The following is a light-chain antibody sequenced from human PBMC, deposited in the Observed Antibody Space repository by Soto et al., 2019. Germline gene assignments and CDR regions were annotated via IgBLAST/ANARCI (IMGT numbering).Light chain of an antibody. V-gene: IGLV1-47*01. J-gene: IGLJ2*01. Sequence: QSVLTQPPSASGTPGQRVTISCSGSSSNIGSNYVYWYQQLPGTAPKLLIYRNNQRPSGVPDRFSGSKSGTSASLAISGLRSEDVADYYCAAWDDSLSGFVVLGGGTKLTVL. CDR3: AAWDDSLSGFVV. CDR2: RNN. CDR1: SSNIGSNY.